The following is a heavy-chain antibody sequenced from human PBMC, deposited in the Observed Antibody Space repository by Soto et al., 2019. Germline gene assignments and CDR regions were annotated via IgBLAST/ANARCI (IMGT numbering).Heavy chain of an antibody. CDR1: GVSISSDY. V-gene: IGHV4-59*08. CDR3: ASRSTGYWYFDL. CDR2: IYNSGST. D-gene: IGHD4-17*01. J-gene: IGHJ2*01. Sequence: QVQLQESGPGLVKPSETLSLTCTVSGVSISSDYWSWIRQPPGTGLEWIGYIYNSGSTKYNPSLKSRVTISADTSKNQFSLKLSSVTAADTAVYYCASRSTGYWYFDLWGRGTLVTVSS.